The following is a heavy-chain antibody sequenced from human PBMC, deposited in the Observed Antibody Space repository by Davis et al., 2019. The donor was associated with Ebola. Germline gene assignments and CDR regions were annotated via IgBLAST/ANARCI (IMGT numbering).Heavy chain of an antibody. V-gene: IGHV4-38-2*02. D-gene: IGHD6-19*01. CDR1: GYSISSGYY. J-gene: IGHJ3*02. CDR3: AILNSSGWYKNTFDI. Sequence: PGGSLRLSCTVSGYSISSGYYWGWIRQPPGKGLEWIGSIYHSGSTNYNPSLKSRVAISVDTSKNQFSLKLSSVTAADTAVYFCAILNSSGWYKNTFDIWGKGTMVTVSS. CDR2: IYHSGST.